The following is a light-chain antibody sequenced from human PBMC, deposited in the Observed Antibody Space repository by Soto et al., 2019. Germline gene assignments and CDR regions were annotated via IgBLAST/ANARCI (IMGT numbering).Light chain of an antibody. CDR1: QSVSNNY. J-gene: IGKJ1*01. V-gene: IGKV3-20*01. Sequence: EIVFTQSPGTLSLSPGERATLSCRASQSVSNNYLAWYQQKPGQAPRLLIYGASNRATGIPDRFSGRRSGTGLKLTISRLEPEDFAVYYCQQYGISGTFGQGTKVDIK. CDR2: GAS. CDR3: QQYGISGT.